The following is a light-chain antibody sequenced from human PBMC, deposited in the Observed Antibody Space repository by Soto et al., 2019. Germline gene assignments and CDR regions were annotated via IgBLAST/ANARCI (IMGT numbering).Light chain of an antibody. CDR1: EDLSTW. CDR3: QQANNSPRT. Sequence: DIQMTPSPSSVSASVGDRVTITCRASEDLSTWLVWYQQKAGRAPRLLIYAASSLQRGVPSRFRGSGSGTHFTLTINSLQPEDVATYYCQQANNSPRTFGQGTKVEF. V-gene: IGKV1-12*01. J-gene: IGKJ1*01. CDR2: AAS.